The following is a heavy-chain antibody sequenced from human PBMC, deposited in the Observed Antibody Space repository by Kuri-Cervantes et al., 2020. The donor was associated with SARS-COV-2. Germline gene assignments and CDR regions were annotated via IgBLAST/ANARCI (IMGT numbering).Heavy chain of an antibody. CDR3: ARGPLFDYYYYMDV. V-gene: IGHV1-69*13. CDR2: IIPIFGTA. CDR1: GYTFTSYY. Sequence: SVKVSCKASGYTFTSYYMHWVRQAPGQGLEWMGGIIPIFGTANYAQKFRGRVTITADESTSTAYMELSSLRSEDTAVYYCARGPLFDYYYYMDVWGKGTTVTVSS. D-gene: IGHD3-3*01. J-gene: IGHJ6*03.